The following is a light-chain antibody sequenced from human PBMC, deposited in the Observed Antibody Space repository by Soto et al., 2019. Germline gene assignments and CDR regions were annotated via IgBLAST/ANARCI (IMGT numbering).Light chain of an antibody. CDR3: SSYTTSNTYV. Sequence: QSVLTQPASVSGSPGQSITFSCTGTSSDIGVYNYVSWYQQHPGKAPKLMIYEVNNRPSGVSNRFSGSKSGNTASLTISGLQAEDEADYYCSSYTTSNTYVFGTGTKVTDL. CDR1: SSDIGVYNY. CDR2: EVN. V-gene: IGLV2-14*01. J-gene: IGLJ1*01.